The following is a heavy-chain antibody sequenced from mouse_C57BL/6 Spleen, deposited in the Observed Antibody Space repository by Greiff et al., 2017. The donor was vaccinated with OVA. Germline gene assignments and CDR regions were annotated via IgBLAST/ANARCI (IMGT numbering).Heavy chain of an antibody. Sequence: QVQLQQSGPELVKPGASVKISCKASGYAFSSSWMNWVKQRPGKGLEWIGRIYPGDGDTNYNGKFKGKATLTADKSSSTAYMQLSSLTSEDSAVYFCATYYGYDGAYAMDYWGQGTSVTVSS. CDR2: IYPGDGDT. D-gene: IGHD2-9*01. V-gene: IGHV1-82*01. J-gene: IGHJ4*01. CDR3: ATYYGYDGAYAMDY. CDR1: GYAFSSSW.